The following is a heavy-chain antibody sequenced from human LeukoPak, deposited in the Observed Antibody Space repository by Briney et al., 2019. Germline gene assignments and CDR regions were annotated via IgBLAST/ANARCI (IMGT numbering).Heavy chain of an antibody. CDR1: GYTFTGYY. J-gene: IGHJ4*02. CDR2: ISAYSGNT. V-gene: IGHV1-18*04. Sequence: ASVKVSCKASGYTFTGYYMHWVRQAPGQGLEWMGWISAYSGNTNYAQKLQGRVTMTTDTSTSTAYMELRSLRSDDTAVYYCARGDINFDYWGQGTLVTVSS. CDR3: ARGDINFDY.